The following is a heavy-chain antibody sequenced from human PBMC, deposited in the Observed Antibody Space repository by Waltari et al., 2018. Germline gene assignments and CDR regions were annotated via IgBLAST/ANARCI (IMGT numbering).Heavy chain of an antibody. V-gene: IGHV1-69*04. CDR3: ARVRRDGYNPYYFDY. J-gene: IGHJ4*02. CDR2: IIPILGIA. CDR1: GGTFSSYA. D-gene: IGHD5-12*01. Sequence: QVQLVQSGAAVKKPRSSVKVSCKASGGTFSSYAIRWVRQAPGQGLEWMGGIIPILGIANYAQKFQGRVTITADESTSTAYMELSSLRSEDTAVYYCARVRRDGYNPYYFDYWGQGTLVTVSS.